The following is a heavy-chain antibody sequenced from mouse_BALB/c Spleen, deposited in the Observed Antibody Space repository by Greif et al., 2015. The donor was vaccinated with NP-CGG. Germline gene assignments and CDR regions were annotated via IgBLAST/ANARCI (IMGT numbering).Heavy chain of an antibody. CDR2: IYPGSGST. V-gene: IGHV1-77*01. CDR3: ARDDGYYLAY. J-gene: IGHJ3*01. CDR1: GYTFTDYV. D-gene: IGHD2-3*01. Sequence: LVESGPELVKPGASVKMSCKASGYTFTDYVISWVKQRTGQGLEWIGEIYPGSGSTYYNEKFKGKATLTADKSSNAASMQLSSLTSEDSAVYFCARDDGYYLAYWVQGTLVTVSA.